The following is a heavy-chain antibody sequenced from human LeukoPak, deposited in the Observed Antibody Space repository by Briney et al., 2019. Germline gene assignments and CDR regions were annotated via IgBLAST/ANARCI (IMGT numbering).Heavy chain of an antibody. CDR1: GGSMSSSSYY. D-gene: IGHD6-13*01. CDR2: IYYSGST. J-gene: IGHJ5*02. Sequence: PSETLSLTCTVSGGSMSSSSYYWGWIRQPPGKGLEWIGSIYYSGSTYYNPSLKSRVTISVDTSKNQFSLKLSSVTAADTAVYYCARALTLPGIAAAVANWFDPWGQGTLVTVSS. CDR3: ARALTLPGIAAAVANWFDP. V-gene: IGHV4-39*01.